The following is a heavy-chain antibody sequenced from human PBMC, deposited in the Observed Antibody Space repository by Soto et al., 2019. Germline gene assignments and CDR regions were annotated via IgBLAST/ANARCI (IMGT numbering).Heavy chain of an antibody. V-gene: IGHV3-30-3*01. CDR3: ARDYQGAIDY. Sequence: GGSLRLSCAASGFTFSNYAMHWVRQAPGKGLEWVAVISFDGSNKYYADSVKGRFTISRDNSKNTLYLQMNSLRPEDTAVSYCARDYQGAIDYWGQGTLVTVSS. D-gene: IGHD2-2*01. CDR1: GFTFSNYA. CDR2: ISFDGSNK. J-gene: IGHJ4*02.